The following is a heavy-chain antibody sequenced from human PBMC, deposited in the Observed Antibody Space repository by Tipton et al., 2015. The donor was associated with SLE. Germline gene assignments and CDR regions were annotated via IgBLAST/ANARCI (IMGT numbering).Heavy chain of an antibody. Sequence: TLSLTCTVSGGSISNYYWACIRQPPGKGLEWIGSIFYSGSAYNNPSLQSRVSISVDTSKNQFSLKLTSVTAADTAIYYCARHQIGDAFDLWGQGTVVTVSS. CDR2: IFYSGSA. V-gene: IGHV4-39*07. CDR3: ARHQIGDAFDL. J-gene: IGHJ3*01. CDR1: GGSISNYY.